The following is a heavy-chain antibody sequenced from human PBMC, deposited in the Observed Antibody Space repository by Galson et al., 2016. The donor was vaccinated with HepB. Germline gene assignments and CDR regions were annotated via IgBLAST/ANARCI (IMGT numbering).Heavy chain of an antibody. CDR3: ARDRGVRWFDP. J-gene: IGHJ5*02. D-gene: IGHD2-15*01. CDR1: GGTLSSYA. Sequence: SVKVSCKAAGGTLSSYAITWVRQAPGQGLEWVGTIIPILGTANYAQRLQGRITIIADESTSAVYMELSSLRSDDTAVYYCARDRGVRWFDPWGQGTLVTVSS. V-gene: IGHV1-69*13. CDR2: IIPILGTA.